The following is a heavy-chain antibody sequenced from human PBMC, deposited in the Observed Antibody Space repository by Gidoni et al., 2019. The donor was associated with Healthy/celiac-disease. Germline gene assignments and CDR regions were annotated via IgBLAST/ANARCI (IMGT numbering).Heavy chain of an antibody. CDR3: AKDLGPPLDVVVGSWFDP. V-gene: IGHV3-23*01. CDR2: ISGSGGST. Sequence: EVQLLESGGGLVQPGGSLSLSCAASGFTFRSYAMSWVRQAPGKGLEWVSAISGSGGSTYYADSVKGRFTISRDNSKNTLYLQMNSLRAEDTAVYYCAKDLGPPLDVVVGSWFDPWGQGTLVTVSS. J-gene: IGHJ5*02. CDR1: GFTFRSYA. D-gene: IGHD2-15*01.